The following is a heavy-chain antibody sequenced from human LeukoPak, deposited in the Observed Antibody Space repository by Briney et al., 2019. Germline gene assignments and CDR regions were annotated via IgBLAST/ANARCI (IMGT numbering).Heavy chain of an antibody. V-gene: IGHV4-59*01. D-gene: IGHD5-12*01. CDR3: ARYSGYDLSRYYYYGMDV. Sequence: KPSETLSLTCSVSGGSISSYHWSWIRQPAGKGLEWIGYIYYSGSTNYNPSLKSRVTISVDTSKIQFSLKLSSVTAADTAVYYCARYSGYDLSRYYYYGMDVWGQGTTVTVSS. J-gene: IGHJ6*02. CDR2: IYYSGST. CDR1: GGSISSYH.